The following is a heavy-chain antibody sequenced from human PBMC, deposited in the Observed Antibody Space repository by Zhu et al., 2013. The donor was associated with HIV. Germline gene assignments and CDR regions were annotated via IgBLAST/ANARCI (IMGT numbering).Heavy chain of an antibody. V-gene: IGHV1-46*01. CDR1: GYSLTNHY. D-gene: IGHD3-10*01. CDR2: ISPSGDAT. J-gene: IGHJ4*02. Sequence: QVQLVPSGAEVKNPGASVKVPCKASGYSLTNHYVHWVRQGPLGQGLEWMGLISPSGDATSYAQKFQGRLTVTRDTSTDTAYMELSSLKCEDTALYFCAREVPSSGGLSNWGQGTLVTVSS. CDR3: AREVPSSGGLSN.